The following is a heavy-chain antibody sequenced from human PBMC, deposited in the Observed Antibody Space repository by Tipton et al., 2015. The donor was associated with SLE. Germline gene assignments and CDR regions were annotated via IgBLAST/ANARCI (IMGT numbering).Heavy chain of an antibody. CDR1: GGSISSGGYS. CDR3: AREVYDFSRWGCFDY. D-gene: IGHD3/OR15-3a*01. CDR2: MYTSGST. V-gene: IGHV4-61*02. Sequence: TLSLTCAVSGGSISSGGYSWSWIRQPAGKGLEWIGRMYTSGSTNYNPSLKSRVTISVDTSKNQFSLKLSSVTAADTAVYYCAREVYDFSRWGCFDYWGQGTLVTVSS. J-gene: IGHJ4*02.